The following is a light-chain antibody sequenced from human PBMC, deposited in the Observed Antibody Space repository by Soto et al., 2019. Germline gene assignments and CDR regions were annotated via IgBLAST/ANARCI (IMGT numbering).Light chain of an antibody. Sequence: DIHLTQSPSSLSASVGDRVTITCRASQAITNNLAWYQQKPGNPPRLLIYEESTLHSGVTSRFSGRKVGTQFILTIDSLQPEDFATYYCQQVKSYPRTFGGETKVEIK. CDR3: QQVKSYPRT. V-gene: IGKV1-9*01. CDR2: EES. CDR1: QAITNN. J-gene: IGKJ4*01.